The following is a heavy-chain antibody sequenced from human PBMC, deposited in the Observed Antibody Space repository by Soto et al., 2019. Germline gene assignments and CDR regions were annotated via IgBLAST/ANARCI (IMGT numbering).Heavy chain of an antibody. CDR2: IYYSGST. CDR1: GGSISSYY. V-gene: IGHV4-59*12. D-gene: IGHD2-15*01. Sequence: SETLSLTCTVSGGSISSYYWSWIRQPPGKGLEWIGYIYYSGSTNYNPSLKSRVTISVDTSKKQFSLMLTSVTAADTAVYYCARGRDDCGGGTCYYYYGMDVWGQGTTVTVSS. CDR3: ARGRDDCGGGTCYYYYGMDV. J-gene: IGHJ6*02.